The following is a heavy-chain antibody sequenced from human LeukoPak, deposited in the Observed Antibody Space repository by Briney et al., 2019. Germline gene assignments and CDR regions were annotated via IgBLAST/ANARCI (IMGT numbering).Heavy chain of an antibody. Sequence: QAGGSLRLSCAASGFTFSSYWMHWVRQAPGKGLVWVSRINSDGSSTSYADSVKGRFTISRDNAKNTLYLQMNSLRAEGTAVYYCARDRLMVRGVIIDYYYMDVWGKGTTVTISS. J-gene: IGHJ6*03. V-gene: IGHV3-74*01. D-gene: IGHD3-10*01. CDR1: GFTFSSYW. CDR2: INSDGSST. CDR3: ARDRLMVRGVIIDYYYMDV.